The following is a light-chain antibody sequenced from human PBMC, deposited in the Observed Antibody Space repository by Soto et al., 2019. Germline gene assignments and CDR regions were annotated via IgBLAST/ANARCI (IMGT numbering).Light chain of an antibody. J-gene: IGLJ3*02. CDR2: KNN. V-gene: IGLV1-47*01. CDR3: AVWDGSLSGWV. Sequence: QSVLTQPPSASGTPGQRVTISCSGSSSNIGKNFVYWYRQLPGTAPKLLIYKNNQRPSGVPDRFSGSKSGTSASLAISGLRSEDEADYYCAVWDGSLSGWVFGGGTKLTVL. CDR1: SSNIGKNF.